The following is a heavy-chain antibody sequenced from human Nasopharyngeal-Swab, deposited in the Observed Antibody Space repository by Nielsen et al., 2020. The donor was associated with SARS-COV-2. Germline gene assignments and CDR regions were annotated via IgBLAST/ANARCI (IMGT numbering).Heavy chain of an antibody. CDR2: IYWDDDK. D-gene: IGHD3-22*01. Sequence: SGPTLEKPTQTLTLTCTFSGFSLSTSGVGVGWIRQPPGKALEWLALIYWDDDKRYSPSLKSRLTITKDTSKNQVVLTMTNMDPVDTATYYCAHSAAYYYDSSGYYPEGFDYWGQGTLVTVSS. J-gene: IGHJ4*02. V-gene: IGHV2-5*02. CDR1: GFSLSTSGVG. CDR3: AHSAAYYYDSSGYYPEGFDY.